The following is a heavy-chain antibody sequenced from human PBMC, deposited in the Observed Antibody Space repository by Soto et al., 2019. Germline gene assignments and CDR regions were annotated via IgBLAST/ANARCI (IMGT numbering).Heavy chain of an antibody. J-gene: IGHJ4*02. CDR3: ARGPHY. V-gene: IGHV4-59*01. CDR1: GGSISSYY. CDR2: IYYSGST. Sequence: SETLSLTCTVSGGSISSYYWSWIRQPPGKGLEWIGYIYYSGSTNYNPSLKSRVTISVDTSKNQFSLKLSSVTAADTAVYYCARGPHYWGQGTLVTVSS.